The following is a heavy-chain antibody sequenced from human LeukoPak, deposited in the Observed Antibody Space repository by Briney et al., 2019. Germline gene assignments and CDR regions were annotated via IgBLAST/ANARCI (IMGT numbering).Heavy chain of an antibody. V-gene: IGHV4-39*01. CDR1: SGSISSNIYY. Sequence: KPSETLSLTCTVSSGSISSNIYYWGWVRQPPGKGLESIGNIYYSGTTYYNPSLKSRVTISIDTSKNQFSLNLSSVTAADTAVYYCARNAATRRSYFDYWGQGILVTVSS. CDR3: ARNAATRRSYFDY. J-gene: IGHJ4*02. CDR2: IYYSGTT. D-gene: IGHD6-6*01.